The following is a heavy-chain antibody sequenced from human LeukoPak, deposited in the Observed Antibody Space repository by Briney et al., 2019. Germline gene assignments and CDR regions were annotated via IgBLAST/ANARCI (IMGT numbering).Heavy chain of an antibody. J-gene: IGHJ5*02. V-gene: IGHV4-30-2*01. CDR3: ARDYRNWFDP. Sequence: SETLSLTCAVYGGSFSGYSWSWIRQPPGKGLEWIGYIYHSGSTYYNPSLESRVTISVDRSKNQFSLKLSSVTAADTAVYYCARDYRNWFDPWGQGTLVTVSS. CDR2: IYHSGST. CDR1: GGSFSGYS.